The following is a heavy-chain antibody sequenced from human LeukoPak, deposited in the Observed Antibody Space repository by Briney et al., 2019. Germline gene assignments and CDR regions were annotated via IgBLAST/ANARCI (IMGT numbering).Heavy chain of an antibody. D-gene: IGHD3-3*01. V-gene: IGHV4-59*08. CDR2: IYSSGST. CDR1: GGSISSYY. J-gene: IGHJ4*02. Sequence: SSETLSLTCTVSGGSISSYYWSWIRQPPGKGLEWIGYIYSSGSTNYNPSLKSRLTISVDASKNQFSLKLSSVTAADTAVYYCARSGYSNFDYWGQGTLVTVSS. CDR3: ARSGYSNFDY.